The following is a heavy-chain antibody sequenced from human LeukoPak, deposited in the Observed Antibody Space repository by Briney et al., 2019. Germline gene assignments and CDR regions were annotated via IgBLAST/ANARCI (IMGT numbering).Heavy chain of an antibody. CDR1: GITFRNYW. J-gene: IGHJ6*04. Sequence: GGSLRLSCVASGITFRNYWMSWVRQAPGKGLEWVANINQDSSEKYYVDSVKGRFTISRDNAKNSLYLQMNSLRAEDTAVYYCAELGITMIGGVWGKGTTVTISS. CDR3: AELGITMIGGV. V-gene: IGHV3-7*01. CDR2: INQDSSEK. D-gene: IGHD3-10*02.